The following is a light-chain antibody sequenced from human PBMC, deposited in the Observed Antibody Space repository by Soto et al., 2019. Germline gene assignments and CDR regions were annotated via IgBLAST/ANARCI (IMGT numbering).Light chain of an antibody. CDR3: QQYNNWPPH. CDR2: GAS. J-gene: IGKJ5*01. Sequence: EIVMTQSPATLSVSPGERATLYCKASQSVSSNLAWYQQKPGQAPRLLIYGASIRATGIPARFSGSGSGTEFTLTISSLQSEDFAVYYCQQYNNWPPHFGQGTRWRL. V-gene: IGKV3D-15*01. CDR1: QSVSSN.